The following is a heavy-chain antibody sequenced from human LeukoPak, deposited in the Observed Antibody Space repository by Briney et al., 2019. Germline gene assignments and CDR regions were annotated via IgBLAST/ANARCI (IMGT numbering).Heavy chain of an antibody. J-gene: IGHJ5*02. CDR1: GFTFSSYW. CDR2: IKQDGREK. CDR3: ARWRHDYDDEKFDP. D-gene: IGHD4-17*01. V-gene: IGHV3-7*01. Sequence: PGGSLRLSCAASGFTFSSYWMSWVRQAPGKGLEWVANIKQDGREKYYVDSVKGRFTISRDNAKNSLYLQMNSLRAEDTAVYYCARWRHDYDDEKFDPWGQGTLVTVSS.